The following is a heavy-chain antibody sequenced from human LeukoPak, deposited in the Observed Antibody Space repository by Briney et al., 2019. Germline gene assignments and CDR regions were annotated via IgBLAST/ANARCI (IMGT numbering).Heavy chain of an antibody. CDR3: AKDGGRGSYYPRYFDY. V-gene: IGHV3-23*01. J-gene: IGHJ4*02. CDR2: ISGSNGNT. D-gene: IGHD3-10*01. Sequence: GGSLRLSCAASGFTFSSYAMSWVRQAPGKGLEWVSAISGSNGNTYYADSVKGRFTVPRDNSKNTLYLQMNSLRAEDTAVYYCAKDGGRGSYYPRYFDYWGQGTLVTVSS. CDR1: GFTFSSYA.